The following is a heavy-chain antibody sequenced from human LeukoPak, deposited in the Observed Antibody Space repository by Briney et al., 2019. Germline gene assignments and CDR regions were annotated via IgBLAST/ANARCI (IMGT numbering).Heavy chain of an antibody. CDR2: ISFDGNNK. CDR3: ARSPGLVGANYFDY. J-gene: IGHJ4*02. D-gene: IGHD1-26*01. V-gene: IGHV3-30*03. CDR1: GFTFSNYN. Sequence: GGSLRLSCAASGFTFSNYNMNWVRQAPGKGLEWVTVISFDGNNKNYADSVKGRFTISRDSSKNTLYLQLNSLRAEDTAVYYCARSPGLVGANYFDYWGQGTLVTVSS.